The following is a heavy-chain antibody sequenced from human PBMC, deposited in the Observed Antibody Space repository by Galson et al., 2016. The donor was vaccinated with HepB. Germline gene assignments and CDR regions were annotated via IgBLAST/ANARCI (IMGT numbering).Heavy chain of an antibody. CDR3: ARCIDFWNYFYMDV. CDR2: SHNSGSS. Sequence: TLSLTCTVSGGSISSGNYYWSWIRQPPGKGLEWIGYSHNSGSSYYNPPLKSRVSISLDTSKGHFSLTLSSVTAADTAVYYCARCIDFWNYFYMDVWGKGTRSSSP. V-gene: IGHV4-30-4*01. D-gene: IGHD3-3*01. CDR1: GGSISSGNYY. J-gene: IGHJ6*03.